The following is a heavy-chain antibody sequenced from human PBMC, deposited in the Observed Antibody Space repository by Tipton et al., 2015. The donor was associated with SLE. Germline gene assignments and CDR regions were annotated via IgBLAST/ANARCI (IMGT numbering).Heavy chain of an antibody. Sequence: TLSLTCTVSGGSITNGDYYWHWIRQPPGKGLEWIGYVYYSGTTYSNPSLKSRVTISVDTSKNQFSLKLSSVTAADTAVYYCARCSTRHYYYYYMDVWGKGTTVTVSS. D-gene: IGHD2-2*01. J-gene: IGHJ6*03. CDR1: GGSITNGDYY. CDR2: VYYSGTT. CDR3: ARCSTRHYYYYYMDV. V-gene: IGHV4-30-4*01.